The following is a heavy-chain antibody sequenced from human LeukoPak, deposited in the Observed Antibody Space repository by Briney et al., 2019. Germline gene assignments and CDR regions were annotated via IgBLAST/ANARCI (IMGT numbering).Heavy chain of an antibody. V-gene: IGHV3-74*01. CDR1: GFTFSSNW. Sequence: GGSLRLSCADSGFTFSSNWMHWVRQAPGKGLVWVSRIASDGSSTDYADSVRGRFTISRDNAKNTLYLQMNSLRAEDTAVYYCTSARYGGNSDYWGQRTLVTVSS. D-gene: IGHD4-23*01. CDR3: TSARYGGNSDY. CDR2: IASDGSST. J-gene: IGHJ4*02.